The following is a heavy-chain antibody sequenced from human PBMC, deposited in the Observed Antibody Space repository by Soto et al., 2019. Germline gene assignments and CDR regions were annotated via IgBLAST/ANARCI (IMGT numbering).Heavy chain of an antibody. D-gene: IGHD3-10*01. CDR2: INHSGST. Sequence: QVQLQQWGAGLLKPSETLSLTCAVYGGAFSGYYWSWIRQPPGKGLEWIGEINHSGSTNYNPALKSRVTISVDTTKNQFSLKLSSVTAADTAVYYCARGLPPRFAVRGVKDAFDIWGQGTMVTVSS. CDR1: GGAFSGYY. J-gene: IGHJ3*02. V-gene: IGHV4-34*01. CDR3: ARGLPPRFAVRGVKDAFDI.